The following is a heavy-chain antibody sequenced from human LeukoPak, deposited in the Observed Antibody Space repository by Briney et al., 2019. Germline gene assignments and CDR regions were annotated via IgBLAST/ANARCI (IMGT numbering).Heavy chain of an antibody. CDR3: ARHHQYPITYYMDV. D-gene: IGHD3-10*01. V-gene: IGHV1-18*01. CDR1: GYTFSNYG. J-gene: IGHJ6*03. Sequence: GASVKVSCKASGYTFSNYGISWVRQAPGQGLEWMGWISAYNGNTNYAQKLQGRITMTTDTSTSTAYIEPRSLRSDDTAVYYCARHHQYPITYYMDVWGKGTTVTVSS. CDR2: ISAYNGNT.